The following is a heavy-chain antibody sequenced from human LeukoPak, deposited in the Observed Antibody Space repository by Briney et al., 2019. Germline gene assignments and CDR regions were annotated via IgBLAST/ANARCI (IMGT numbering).Heavy chain of an antibody. J-gene: IGHJ4*02. CDR1: GYMFTGYY. D-gene: IGHD2-21*02. CDR3: ARGYCSGDCFTLFDY. CDR2: INPNSGGT. Sequence: ASVKVSCKASGYMFTGYYMHWVRQAPGQGLEWMGWINPNSGGTNYAHKFQGRVTMTRDTSISTAYMELSSLRSDDTAVYYCARGYCSGDCFTLFDYWGQGTLVTVSS. V-gene: IGHV1-2*02.